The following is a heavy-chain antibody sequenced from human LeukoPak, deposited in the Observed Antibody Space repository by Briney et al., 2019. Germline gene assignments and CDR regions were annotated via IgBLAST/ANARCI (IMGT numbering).Heavy chain of an antibody. D-gene: IGHD2/OR15-2a*01. Sequence: ASVKVSCKVSGYTLTELSMHWVRQAPGKGLEWMGGFDPEDGETIYAQKFQGRVTITADKSTSTAYMELSSLRSEDTAVYYCARDLSFYYYYMDVWGKGTTVTISS. CDR1: GYTLTELS. J-gene: IGHJ6*03. CDR3: ARDLSFYYYYMDV. V-gene: IGHV1-24*01. CDR2: FDPEDGET.